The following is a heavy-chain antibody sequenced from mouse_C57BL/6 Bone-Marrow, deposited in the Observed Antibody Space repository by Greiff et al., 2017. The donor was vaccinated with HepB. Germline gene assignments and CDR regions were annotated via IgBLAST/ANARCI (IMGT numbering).Heavy chain of an antibody. CDR1: GYTFTSYW. J-gene: IGHJ3*01. V-gene: IGHV1-55*01. D-gene: IGHD1-1*01. CDR3: AKAVYYGSTPWFAY. Sequence: VQLQQPGAELVKPGASVKMSCKASGYTFTSYWITWVKQRPGQGLEWIGDIYPGSGSTNYNEKFKSKATLTVDTSSSTAYMQLSSLTSEDSAVYYCAKAVYYGSTPWFAYWGQGTLVTVSA. CDR2: IYPGSGST.